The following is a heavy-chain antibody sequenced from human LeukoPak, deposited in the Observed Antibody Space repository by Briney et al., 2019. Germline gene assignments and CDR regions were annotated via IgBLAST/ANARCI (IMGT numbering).Heavy chain of an antibody. J-gene: IGHJ3*02. D-gene: IGHD2-2*01. V-gene: IGHV3-66*02. CDR3: ARQSRYCSSTSCPRGAFDI. CDR2: IYSGGST. Sequence: GGSLRLSCAASGFTVSSNYMSWVRQAPGKGLEWVSIIYSGGSTYYADSVKGRFTISRDNSKNTLYLQMNSLRAEDTAVYYCARQSRYCSSTSCPRGAFDIWGQGKMVTVSS. CDR1: GFTVSSNY.